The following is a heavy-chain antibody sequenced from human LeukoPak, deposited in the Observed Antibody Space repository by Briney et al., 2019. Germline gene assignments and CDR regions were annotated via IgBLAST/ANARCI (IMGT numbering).Heavy chain of an antibody. D-gene: IGHD6-13*01. CDR3: ARAYSSSWYEPFDY. CDR2: ISSSSSYI. J-gene: IGHJ4*02. Sequence: GGSLRLSYAASGFTFSSYSMNWVRQAPGKGLEWVSSISSSSSYIYYADSVKGRFTISRDNAKNSLYLQMNSLRAEDTAVYYCARAYSSSWYEPFDYWGQGTLVTVSS. CDR1: GFTFSSYS. V-gene: IGHV3-21*01.